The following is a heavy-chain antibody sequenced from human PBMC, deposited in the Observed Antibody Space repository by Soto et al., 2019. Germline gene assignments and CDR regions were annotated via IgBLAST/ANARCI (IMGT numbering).Heavy chain of an antibody. CDR2: INPSGGST. Sequence: ASVKVSCKASRYTFTSYYMHWVRQAPGQGLEWMGIINPSGGSTSYAQKFQGRVTMTRDTSTSTVYMELSSLRSEDTAVYYCARVGGYSSSPAYYFDYWGQGTLVTVSS. CDR1: RYTFTSYY. CDR3: ARVGGYSSSPAYYFDY. D-gene: IGHD6-19*01. V-gene: IGHV1-46*01. J-gene: IGHJ4*02.